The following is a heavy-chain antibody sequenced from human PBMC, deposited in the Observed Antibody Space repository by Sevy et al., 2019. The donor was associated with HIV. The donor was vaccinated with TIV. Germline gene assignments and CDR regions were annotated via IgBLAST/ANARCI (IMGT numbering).Heavy chain of an antibody. J-gene: IGHJ6*02. Sequence: ASVKVSCKASGDTFGNYAIAWVRQAPGQGLEWMGGIIPVVGSTNSAQKFQDRVTITADVSTSTAYMELRSLTSEDTAVYYCARSNPDGYNYSYYYGMDVWGQGTTVTVSS. D-gene: IGHD5-12*01. CDR1: GDTFGNYA. CDR3: ARSNPDGYNYSYYYGMDV. V-gene: IGHV1-69*13. CDR2: IIPVVGST.